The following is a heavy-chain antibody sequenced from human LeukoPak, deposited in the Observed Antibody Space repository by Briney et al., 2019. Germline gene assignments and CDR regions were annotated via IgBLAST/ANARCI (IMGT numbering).Heavy chain of an antibody. CDR2: IYYSGST. D-gene: IGHD3-10*01. J-gene: IGHJ5*02. V-gene: IGHV4-59*01. CDR1: GGSISSYY. Sequence: SETLSLTCTVSGGSISSYYWSWIRQPPGKGLEWIGYIYYSGSTNYNPSLKSRVTISVDTSKNQFSLKLSSVTAADTAVYYCARDRSRGWFGELSWNWFDPWGQGTLVTVSS. CDR3: ARDRSRGWFGELSWNWFDP.